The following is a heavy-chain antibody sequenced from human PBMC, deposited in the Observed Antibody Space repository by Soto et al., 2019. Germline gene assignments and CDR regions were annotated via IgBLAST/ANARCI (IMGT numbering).Heavy chain of an antibody. CDR3: ARQGRRYSYGPRXFDP. CDR2: IDPSDSYT. J-gene: IGHJ5*02. CDR1: GYSFTSYW. V-gene: IGHV5-10-1*01. D-gene: IGHD5-18*01. Sequence: GESLKISCKGSGYSFTSYWISWVRQMPGKGLEWMGRIDPSDSYTNYSPSFQGHVTISADKSISTAYLQWSSLKASDTAMYYCARQGRRYSYGPRXFDPWGQGTLVTVSS.